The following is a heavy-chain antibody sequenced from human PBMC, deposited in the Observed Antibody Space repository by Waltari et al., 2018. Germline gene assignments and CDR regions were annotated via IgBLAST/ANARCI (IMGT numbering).Heavy chain of an antibody. CDR2: INAGNGNT. D-gene: IGHD3-9*01. CDR3: ARDFSYDILTGYRSGKANAFDI. V-gene: IGHV1-3*01. J-gene: IGHJ3*02. Sequence: QVQLVQSGAEVKKPGASVKVSCKASGYTFTSYAMHWVRQAPGQRLEWMGWINAGNGNTKYSQKFQGRVTITRDTSASTAYMELSSLRSEDTAVYYCARDFSYDILTGYRSGKANAFDIWGQGTMVTVSS. CDR1: GYTFTSYA.